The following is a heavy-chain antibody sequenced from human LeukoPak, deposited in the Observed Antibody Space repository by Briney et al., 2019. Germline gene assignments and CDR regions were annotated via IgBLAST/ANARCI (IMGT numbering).Heavy chain of an antibody. D-gene: IGHD3-22*01. CDR1: GGTFSSYA. V-gene: IGHV1-69*04. Sequence: SVKVSCKASGGTFSSYAISWVRQAPGQGLEWMGRIIPILGIANYAQKFQGRVTITADKSTSTAYMELSSLRSEDTAVYYCARDSKPQSIYDSSGYTIDYWGQGTLVAVSS. CDR2: IIPILGIA. CDR3: ARDSKPQSIYDSSGYTIDY. J-gene: IGHJ4*02.